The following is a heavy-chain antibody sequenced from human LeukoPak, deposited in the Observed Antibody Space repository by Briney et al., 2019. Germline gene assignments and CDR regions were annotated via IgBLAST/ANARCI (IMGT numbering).Heavy chain of an antibody. V-gene: IGHV3-23*01. J-gene: IGHJ4*02. CDR1: GFTFSTYA. Sequence: PGGSLRLSCAASGFTFSTYAMNWVRQAPGKGLEWVSGISGSGGTTYYADSVKGRFTISRDNSKNTLYLQMNSLRAEDTAVYYCAREYYYGSGGIDCWGQGTLVTVSS. CDR2: ISGSGGTT. D-gene: IGHD3-10*01. CDR3: AREYYYGSGGIDC.